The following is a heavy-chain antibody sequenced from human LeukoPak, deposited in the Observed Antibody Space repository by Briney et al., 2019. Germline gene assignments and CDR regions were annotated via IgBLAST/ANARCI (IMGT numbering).Heavy chain of an antibody. CDR3: ARVRAIAAAGGGWPYSWFDP. CDR2: IKHSGST. CDR1: GGSFSGYY. J-gene: IGHJ5*02. D-gene: IGHD6-13*01. Sequence: SETLSLTCAVYGGSFSGYYWSWIRQPPGKGLEWIGEIKHSGSTNYNPSLKSRVTISVDTSKNQFSLKLSSVTAADTAVYYCARVRAIAAAGGGWPYSWFDPWGQGTLVTVSS. V-gene: IGHV4-34*01.